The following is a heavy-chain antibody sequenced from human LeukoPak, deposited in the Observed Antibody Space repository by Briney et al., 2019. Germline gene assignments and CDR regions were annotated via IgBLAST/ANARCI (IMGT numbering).Heavy chain of an antibody. Sequence: GGSLRLSCETSGFTFISYGMHWVRQAPGKGLEWVSSISSSSSYIYYADSVKGRFTISRDNAKNSLYLQMDSLRAEDTAVYYCARGPRGSYLGLFDYWGQGTLVTVSS. CDR3: ARGPRGSYLGLFDY. CDR1: GFTFISYG. CDR2: ISSSSSYI. J-gene: IGHJ4*02. V-gene: IGHV3-21*01. D-gene: IGHD1-26*01.